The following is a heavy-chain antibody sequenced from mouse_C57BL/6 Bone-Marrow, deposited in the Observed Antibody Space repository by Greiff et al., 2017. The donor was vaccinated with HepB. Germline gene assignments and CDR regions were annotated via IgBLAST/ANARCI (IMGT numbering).Heavy chain of an antibody. CDR2: INPSNGGT. J-gene: IGHJ1*03. CDR1: GYTFTSYW. V-gene: IGHV1-53*01. Sequence: QVQLKQPGTELVKPGASVKLSCKASGYTFTSYWMHWVKQRPGQGLEWIGNINPSNGGTNYNEKLKSKATLTVDKSSSTAYMQLSSLTSEDSAVYYCARPSYYWYFDVCGTGTTVTVSS. CDR3: ARPSYYWYFDV.